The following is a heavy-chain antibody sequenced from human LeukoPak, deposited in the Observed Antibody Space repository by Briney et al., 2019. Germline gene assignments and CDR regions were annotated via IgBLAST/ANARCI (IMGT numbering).Heavy chain of an antibody. CDR1: GYTLTELS. V-gene: IGHV1-24*01. CDR2: FDPEDGDT. CDR3: ATAPCNTSGSCSYAFDI. Sequence: GSVKVSCKVSGYTLTELSMHWVRQAPGKGLEWMGGFDPEDGDTNYAQKFQSRVTISADTSTDTAYMELSSLRSEDTAVYYCATAPCNTSGSCSYAFDIWGQGTMVTVSS. J-gene: IGHJ3*02. D-gene: IGHD1-26*01.